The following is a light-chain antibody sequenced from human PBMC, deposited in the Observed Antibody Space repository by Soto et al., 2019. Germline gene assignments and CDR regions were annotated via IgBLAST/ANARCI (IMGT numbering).Light chain of an antibody. CDR3: SSYTSSSTYV. CDR1: SRDVGGNNY. Sequence: QSVLTQPPSASGSPGQSVSISCTGTSRDVGGNNYVSWYQQHPGKAPKLMIYEVSKRPSGVPDRFSGSKSGNTASLTVSGLQAEDEADYYCSSYTSSSTYVFGTGTKSPS. J-gene: IGLJ1*01. CDR2: EVS. V-gene: IGLV2-8*01.